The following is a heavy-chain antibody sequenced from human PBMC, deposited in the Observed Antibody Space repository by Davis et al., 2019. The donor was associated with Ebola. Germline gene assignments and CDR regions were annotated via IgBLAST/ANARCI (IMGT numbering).Heavy chain of an antibody. J-gene: IGHJ4*02. Sequence: PGGSLRLSCTASGFTFSSYWMTWVRQAPGKGLEWVANIKTGGSEMYYVDSVKGRFTISRDNAKNSLDLQMSSLRAEDTAVYYCATDEYWSGFWGQGTLVTVSS. D-gene: IGHD3-3*01. V-gene: IGHV3-7*01. CDR1: GFTFSSYW. CDR2: IKTGGSEM. CDR3: ATDEYWSGF.